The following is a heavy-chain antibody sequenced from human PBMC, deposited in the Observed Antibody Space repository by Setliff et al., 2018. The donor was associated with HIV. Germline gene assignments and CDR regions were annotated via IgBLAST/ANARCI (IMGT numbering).Heavy chain of an antibody. Sequence: SVKVSCKASGGTLRSHEISWVRQAPGQGLEWMGGIVPILNTGNYAPKFQGRVTITADESTTTAYMELSSLRSEDTAVYYCARIPDHSSGFDYWGQGTPVTVSS. CDR3: ARIPDHSSGFDY. J-gene: IGHJ4*02. CDR1: GGTLRSHE. D-gene: IGHD3-22*01. V-gene: IGHV1-69*13. CDR2: IVPILNTG.